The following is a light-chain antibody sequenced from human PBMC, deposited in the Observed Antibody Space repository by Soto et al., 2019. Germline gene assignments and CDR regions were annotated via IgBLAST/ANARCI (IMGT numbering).Light chain of an antibody. Sequence: QSVLTQPPSVSAAPGQKVTISCSGSSSNIGKNYVSWYQQFPGTAPKLLIYDNNNRPSGIPDRLSGSKSGTSATLGITGLQTGDEADYYCGTWDSSLTAVVFGGGTKLTVL. CDR3: GTWDSSLTAVV. CDR2: DNN. V-gene: IGLV1-51*01. CDR1: SSNIGKNY. J-gene: IGLJ2*01.